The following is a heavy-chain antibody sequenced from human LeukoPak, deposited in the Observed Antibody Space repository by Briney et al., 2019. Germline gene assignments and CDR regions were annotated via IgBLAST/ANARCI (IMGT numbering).Heavy chain of an antibody. Sequence: SQTLSLTCTVSGGSISSGSYYWSWIRQQPGKGLEWIGYIYYSGSTFYNPSLKSRVTISMDTSKNQFSLKLTSVTAADTAVYYCARGFGRKYNFAKYWGQGTLVTVSS. V-gene: IGHV4-30-4*01. D-gene: IGHD3-10*01. CDR1: GGSISSGSYY. CDR3: ARGFGRKYNFAKY. CDR2: IYYSGST. J-gene: IGHJ4*02.